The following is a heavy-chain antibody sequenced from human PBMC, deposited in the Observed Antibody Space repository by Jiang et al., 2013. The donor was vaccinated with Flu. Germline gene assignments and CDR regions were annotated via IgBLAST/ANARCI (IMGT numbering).Heavy chain of an antibody. CDR1: GYTFIFSA. CDR3: ARGKSGATKAFDV. V-gene: IGHV1-3*01. Sequence: SGAEVKKPGASVKVSCKASGYTFIFSAIHWVRQAPGQRLEWMGWINAGNGITKYSQKFQGRVTLTRDTSATTAYMELSSLTSEDAAVYYCARGKSGATKAFDVWAKGQWSASL. D-gene: IGHD1-26*01. CDR2: INAGNGIT. J-gene: IGHJ3*01.